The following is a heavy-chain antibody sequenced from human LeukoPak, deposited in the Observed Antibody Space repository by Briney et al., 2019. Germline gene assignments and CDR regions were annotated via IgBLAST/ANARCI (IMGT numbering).Heavy chain of an antibody. V-gene: IGHV3-66*02. D-gene: IGHD2-2*01. CDR2: IYSGGST. Sequence: GGSLRLSCAASGFTVSSNYMSWVRQAPGKGLEWVSVIYSGGSTYYADSVKGRFTISRDNSKNTLYLQMNSLRAEDTAVYYCARGARYCSSTSCYSDAAFDIWGQGTMVTVSS. CDR1: GFTVSSNY. CDR3: ARGARYCSSTSCYSDAAFDI. J-gene: IGHJ3*02.